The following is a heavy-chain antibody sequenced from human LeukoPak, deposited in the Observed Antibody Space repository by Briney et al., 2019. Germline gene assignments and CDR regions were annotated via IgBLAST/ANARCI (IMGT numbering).Heavy chain of an antibody. V-gene: IGHV3-74*01. D-gene: IGHD3-16*01. CDR2: INSDGSTT. Sequence: GGSLRLSCAASGFTFSSYWMHWVRQAPGKGLVWVSRINSDGSTTGYADSVKGRFTISRDNAKNTLFLQMNSLRVEDTAVYYCARGQPLGGYWGQGTLVTVSS. CDR3: ARGQPLGGY. J-gene: IGHJ4*02. CDR1: GFTFSSYW.